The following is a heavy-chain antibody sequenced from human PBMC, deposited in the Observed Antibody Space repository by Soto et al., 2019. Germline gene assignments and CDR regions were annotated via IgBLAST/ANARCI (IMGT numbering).Heavy chain of an antibody. V-gene: IGHV4-34*01. CDR1: GGSFSGYC. CDR2: INNSGRT. D-gene: IGHD2-2*01. CDR3: ARHPVYATGWQIDY. J-gene: IGHJ4*02. Sequence: SETLSLTCAVYGGSFSGYCWAWIRKPPGKGLEWIGEINNSGRTYYNPSLKSRVSISIDTSKNQFSLKLTSVTAADTAVYYCARHPVYATGWQIDYWGQGALVTVSS.